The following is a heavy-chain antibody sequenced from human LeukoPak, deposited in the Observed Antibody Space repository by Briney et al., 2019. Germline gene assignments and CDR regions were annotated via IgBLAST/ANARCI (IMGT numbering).Heavy chain of an antibody. D-gene: IGHD3-22*01. CDR1: GFTFSGYW. V-gene: IGHV3-74*01. Sequence: GSLRLSCAASGFTFSGYWMHWVRQAPGKGLVWVSRINSDGTSMSYADSVKGRFTISRDNAKNTLHLPMNSLRAEDTAVYYCARTFTYYYDSSGPETWGQGTLVTVSS. CDR3: ARTFTYYYDSSGPET. CDR2: INSDGTSM. J-gene: IGHJ4*02.